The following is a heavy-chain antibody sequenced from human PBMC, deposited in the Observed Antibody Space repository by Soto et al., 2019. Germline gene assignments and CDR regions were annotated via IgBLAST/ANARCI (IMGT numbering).Heavy chain of an antibody. J-gene: IGHJ3*02. CDR3: AATLSSYCSGGSCYSNAFNI. CDR2: IIPILNIT. V-gene: IGHV1-69*02. Sequence: ASVKVSCKASGGTFSSYTISWVRQAPGQGLEWMGRIIPILNITDYTQKFQGRVTITADKSTSTAYMELSSLRYEDTAVYYCAATLSSYCSGGSCYSNAFNIWGQGRMVTVSS. D-gene: IGHD2-15*01. CDR1: GGTFSSYT.